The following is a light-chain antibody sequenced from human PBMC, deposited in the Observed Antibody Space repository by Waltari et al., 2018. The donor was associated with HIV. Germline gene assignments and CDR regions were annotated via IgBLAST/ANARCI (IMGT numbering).Light chain of an antibody. V-gene: IGKV4-1*01. CDR3: QQYYSSLPT. J-gene: IGKJ1*01. CDR2: WAS. Sequence: DIVMTQSPDSLVVSLGDRDTINCKASQSVLDSSNNKNCLGWYQQKPGQPPKLIIYWASTRESGVPDRFSGSGSGTDFNLTISSLQAEDVAVYYCQQYYSSLPTFGQGTKVESK. CDR1: QSVLDSSNNKNC.